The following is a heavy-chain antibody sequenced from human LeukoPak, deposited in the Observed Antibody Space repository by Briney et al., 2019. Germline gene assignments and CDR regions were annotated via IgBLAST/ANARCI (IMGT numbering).Heavy chain of an antibody. Sequence: VASVKVSCKASGYTFTGYHIHWVRQAPGQGLEWMGRINPNSGGTNYAQKFQGRVTMTRDTSISTAYMELSRLRSDDTAVYYCARDVGATTAGVYWGQGTLVTVSS. V-gene: IGHV1-2*06. CDR2: INPNSGGT. CDR3: ARDVGATTAGVY. D-gene: IGHD1-26*01. J-gene: IGHJ4*02. CDR1: GYTFTGYH.